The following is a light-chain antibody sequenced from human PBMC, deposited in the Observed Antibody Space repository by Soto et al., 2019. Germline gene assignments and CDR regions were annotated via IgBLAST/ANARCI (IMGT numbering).Light chain of an antibody. J-gene: IGLJ1*01. Sequence: QSALTQPASVSGSPGQSITISCTGTSGDVGYYNYVSWYQQHPGKAPKLMIYEVSKRPSGVSNRFSGSKSGNTASLTISGLQAEDEADYYCSSYTGSSTLYVFGTGTKVTVL. V-gene: IGLV2-14*01. CDR1: SGDVGYYNY. CDR3: SSYTGSSTLYV. CDR2: EVS.